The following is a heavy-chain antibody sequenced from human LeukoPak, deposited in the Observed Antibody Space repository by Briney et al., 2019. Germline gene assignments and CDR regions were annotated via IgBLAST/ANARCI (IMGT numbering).Heavy chain of an antibody. CDR1: GGSISSSDYY. D-gene: IGHD3-10*01. Sequence: NPSETLSLTCTVSGGSISSSDYYWGWIRQPPGKGLEWIGSIYYSGSTYYNPSLKSRVTISIDTSKNQFSLKLSSVTAADTAVYYCARISYGPSRSGSYIGYWGQGTLVTVSS. CDR2: IYYSGST. J-gene: IGHJ4*02. V-gene: IGHV4-39*07. CDR3: ARISYGPSRSGSYIGY.